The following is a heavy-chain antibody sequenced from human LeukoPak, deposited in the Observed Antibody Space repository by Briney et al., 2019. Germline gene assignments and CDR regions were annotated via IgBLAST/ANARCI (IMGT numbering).Heavy chain of an antibody. J-gene: IGHJ4*02. CDR3: ARGLGTYDSSELTWPMISF. Sequence: ASVKVSCKASGYTFSNYEINWVRQATGQGLKWMGWMNPDSGDKPYAQKLQGRITMTRSTSISTAFLELSSLRSDGTAVYYCARGLGTYDSSELTWPMISFWGQGTVVTVSS. CDR2: MNPDSGDK. D-gene: IGHD3-22*01. V-gene: IGHV1-8*01. CDR1: GYTFSNYE.